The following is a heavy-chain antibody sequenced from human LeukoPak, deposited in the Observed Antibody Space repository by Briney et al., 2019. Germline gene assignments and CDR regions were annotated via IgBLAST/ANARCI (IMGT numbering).Heavy chain of an antibody. CDR2: IYYSGST. V-gene: IGHV4-39*01. Sequence: SETLSLTCTVSGDSISSSSYHWGWIRQPPGKGLEWIGTIYYSGSTYYNPSLKSRVTISVDTSKNQFSLKLSSVSAADSAVYYCARRPYGSGKIDYWGQGTLVTVSS. CDR3: ARRPYGSGKIDY. CDR1: GDSISSSSYH. D-gene: IGHD3-10*01. J-gene: IGHJ4*02.